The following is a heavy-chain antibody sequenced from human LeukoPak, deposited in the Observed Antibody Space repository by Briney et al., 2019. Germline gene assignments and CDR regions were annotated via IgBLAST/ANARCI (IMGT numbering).Heavy chain of an antibody. D-gene: IGHD2-21*02. CDR1: GDSISNSRYY. CDR3: ARGHCFGGDCYFEY. CDR2: IYYSGST. J-gene: IGHJ4*02. Sequence: SETLSLTCTVSGDSISNSRYYWGWIRQPPGKGLDWIASIYYSGSTYYNPSLKSRVTISVDTSKNQFSLKLSSVTAADTAVHYCARGHCFGGDCYFEYWGPGTLVTVSS. V-gene: IGHV4-39*01.